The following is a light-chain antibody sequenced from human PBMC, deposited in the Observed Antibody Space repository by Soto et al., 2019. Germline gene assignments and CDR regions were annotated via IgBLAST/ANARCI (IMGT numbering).Light chain of an antibody. V-gene: IGKV1-6*01. Sequence: AIHMTQSPSSLSASVLDRFTITCRASQGIRNDLGWYQQKPGKAPKVLISGASILQSGVPSRFSGSGSGTDFTLTISSLQPEDFATYYCLQDYSYPLTFGGGTKVDI. J-gene: IGKJ4*01. CDR3: LQDYSYPLT. CDR1: QGIRND. CDR2: GAS.